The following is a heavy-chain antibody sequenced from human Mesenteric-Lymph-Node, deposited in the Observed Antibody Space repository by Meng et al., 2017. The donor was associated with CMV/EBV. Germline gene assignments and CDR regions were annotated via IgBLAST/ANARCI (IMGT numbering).Heavy chain of an antibody. Sequence: SETLSLTCAVYGGSFSGYYWSWVRQPPGKGLEWIGSIYYSGSTYYNPSLKSRVTISVDTSKNQFSLKLSSVTAADTAVYYCARHGSPNYYDFWSGYYGFDPWGQGTLVTVSS. D-gene: IGHD3-3*01. CDR3: ARHGSPNYYDFWSGYYGFDP. V-gene: IGHV4-34*01. CDR2: IYYSGST. J-gene: IGHJ5*02. CDR1: GGSFSGYY.